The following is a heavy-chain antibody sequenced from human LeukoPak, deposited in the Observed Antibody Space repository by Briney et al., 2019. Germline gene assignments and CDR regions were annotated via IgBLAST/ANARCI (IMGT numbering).Heavy chain of an antibody. Sequence: GGSLRLSCTASGFTFDSYPMTWVRQAPGKGLEWVSLISGSGSFTLYSDSVKGRFVISRDNARNSLYLQMSSLRVDDTAIYYCARGGDFVLVTDYWGQGNVVTVSS. CDR3: ARGGDFVLVTDY. D-gene: IGHD3/OR15-3a*01. CDR2: ISGSGSFT. V-gene: IGHV3-21*01. J-gene: IGHJ4*02. CDR1: GFTFDSYP.